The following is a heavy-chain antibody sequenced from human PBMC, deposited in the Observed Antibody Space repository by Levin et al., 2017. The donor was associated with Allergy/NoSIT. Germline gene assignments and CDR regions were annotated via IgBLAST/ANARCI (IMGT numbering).Heavy chain of an antibody. V-gene: IGHV3-23*01. Sequence: PGGSLRLSCAASGFTFSNYAMTWVRQAPGRGLEWVSTLTSTSDVTYYADAVKGRFTISRDNSKNTLYLQMNSLSAEDTAIYYCAKETLASSWGEVYYWGQGTLVTVSS. CDR3: AKETLASSWGEVYY. J-gene: IGHJ4*02. CDR2: LTSTSDVT. CDR1: GFTFSNYA. D-gene: IGHD6-13*01.